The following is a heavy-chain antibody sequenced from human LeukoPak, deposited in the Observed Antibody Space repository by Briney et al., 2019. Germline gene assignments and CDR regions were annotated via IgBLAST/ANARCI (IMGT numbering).Heavy chain of an antibody. CDR2: IWYDGSNK. Sequence: GGSLRLSCAASGFTFSSYSMNWVRQAPGKGLEWVAVIWYDGSNKYYADSVKGRFTISRDNSKNTLYLQMNSLRAEDTAVYYCARGSGWYDYWGQGTLVTVSS. D-gene: IGHD6-19*01. CDR3: ARGSGWYDY. J-gene: IGHJ4*02. V-gene: IGHV3-33*08. CDR1: GFTFSSYS.